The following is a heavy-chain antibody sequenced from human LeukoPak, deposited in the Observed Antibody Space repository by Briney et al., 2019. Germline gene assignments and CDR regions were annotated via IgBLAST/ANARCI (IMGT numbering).Heavy chain of an antibody. V-gene: IGHV4-39*07. CDR2: IYSSGSA. J-gene: IGHJ4*02. CDR3: VRDRWDRDHFFDN. D-gene: IGHD1-14*01. CDR1: GGSVSSSDSY. Sequence: SETLSLTCNVSGGSVSSSDSYWGWIRQPPGQGLEWIGTIYSSGSAYYNPSLKSRVSLSVDTSRDQFSLKLSSVTAADTAVYYCVRDRWDRDHFFDNWGQGSLVTVSS.